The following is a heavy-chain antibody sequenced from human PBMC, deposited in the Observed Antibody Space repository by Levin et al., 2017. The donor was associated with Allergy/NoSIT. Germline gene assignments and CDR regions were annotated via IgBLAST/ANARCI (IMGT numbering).Heavy chain of an antibody. J-gene: IGHJ4*02. Sequence: GGSLILSCAASGFTFSSYWMHWVRQAPGKGLVWVSRINNDGSSIIYADSVKGRFTVSRDNAKNTLYLQMNSLRAEDTAVYYCARMVGVGYWGQGTLVTVSS. D-gene: IGHD2-15*01. V-gene: IGHV3-74*01. CDR2: INNDGSSI. CDR1: GFTFSSYW. CDR3: ARMVGVGY.